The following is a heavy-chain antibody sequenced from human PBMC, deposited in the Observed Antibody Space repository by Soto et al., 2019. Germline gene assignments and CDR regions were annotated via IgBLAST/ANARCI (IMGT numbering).Heavy chain of an antibody. Sequence: GGSLRLSCAASGFSFSSYGMNWVRQAPGKGLEWVSYISSSSSTIYYADSVKGRFTISRDNAKNSLYLQMNSLRAEDTAVYYCASLVRIAAMDVWGQGTTVTVSS. CDR1: GFSFSSYG. CDR2: ISSSSSTI. D-gene: IGHD6-13*01. V-gene: IGHV3-48*01. CDR3: ASLVRIAAMDV. J-gene: IGHJ6*02.